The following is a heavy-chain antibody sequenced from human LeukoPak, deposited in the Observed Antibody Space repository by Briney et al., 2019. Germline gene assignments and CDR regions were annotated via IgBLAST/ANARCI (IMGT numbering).Heavy chain of an antibody. CDR2: IYYSGST. V-gene: IGHV4-39*07. CDR1: GGSISSSSYY. Sequence: PSETLSLTCTVSGGSISSSSYYWGWIRQPPGKGLEWIGSIYYSGSTYYNPSLKSRVTISVDTSKNQFSLKLSSVTAADTAVYYCARNGDIAAGGGFDPWGQGTLVTVSS. J-gene: IGHJ5*02. D-gene: IGHD6-13*01. CDR3: ARNGDIAAGGGFDP.